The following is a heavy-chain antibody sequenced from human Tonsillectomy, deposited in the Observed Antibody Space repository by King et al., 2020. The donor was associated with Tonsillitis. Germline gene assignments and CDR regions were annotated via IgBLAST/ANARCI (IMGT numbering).Heavy chain of an antibody. V-gene: IGHV3-48*01. CDR1: GFTFSSYS. CDR2: ISSSSSTI. Sequence: VQLVESGGGLVQPGGSLRLSCAASGFTFSSYSMSWVRQAPGKGLEWVSYISSSSSTIYYADSVKGRFTISRDNAKNSLYLQMNSLRAEDTAVYYCARAAWGEWLVPFAYWGQGTLVTVSS. CDR3: ARAAWGEWLVPFAY. J-gene: IGHJ4*02. D-gene: IGHD6-19*01.